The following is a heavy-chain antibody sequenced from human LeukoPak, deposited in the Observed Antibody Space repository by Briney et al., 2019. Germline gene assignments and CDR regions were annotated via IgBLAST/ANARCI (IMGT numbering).Heavy chain of an antibody. CDR2: IYDSGST. CDR1: GGSIRSYH. CDR3: ARGGWNKFDY. Sequence: SETLSLTCTVSGGSIRSYHWSWIRQPPGKRLEWIGYIYDSGSTNYNPSLKSRVTISIDTSKNQFSLKLSSVTAADTAVYYCARGGWNKFDYWGQGTLVTVSS. D-gene: IGHD3-22*01. J-gene: IGHJ4*02. V-gene: IGHV4-59*01.